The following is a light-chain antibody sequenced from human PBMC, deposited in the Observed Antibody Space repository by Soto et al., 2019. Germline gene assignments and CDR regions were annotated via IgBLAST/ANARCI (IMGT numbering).Light chain of an antibody. CDR1: QSVSSY. CDR2: DAS. CDR3: QQRSNWPRT. Sequence: IVLTQSPATLSLSPGERAALSCRASQSVSSYLAWYQQKPGQAPTLLIYDASNRATGIPARFSGSGSGTDFTLTISSLEPEDFAVYYCQQRSNWPRTFGQGTKV. V-gene: IGKV3-11*01. J-gene: IGKJ1*01.